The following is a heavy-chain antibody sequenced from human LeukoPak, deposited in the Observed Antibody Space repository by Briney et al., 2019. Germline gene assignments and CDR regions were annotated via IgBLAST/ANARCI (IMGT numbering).Heavy chain of an antibody. CDR2: ISSSSSYI. CDR1: GFTFSSYS. Sequence: GGSLRLSCAASGFTFSSYSMNWVRQAPGKGLEWVSSISSSSSYIYYADSVKGRFTISRDNAKNSLYLQMNSLRAEDTAVYYCARLVIDLYGMDVWGQGTTVTVSS. CDR3: ARLVIDLYGMDV. V-gene: IGHV3-21*01. D-gene: IGHD3-9*01. J-gene: IGHJ6*02.